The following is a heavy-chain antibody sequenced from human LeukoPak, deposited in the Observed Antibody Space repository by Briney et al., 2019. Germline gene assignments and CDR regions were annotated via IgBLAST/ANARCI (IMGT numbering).Heavy chain of an antibody. CDR2: VSAGGIT. J-gene: IGHJ4*02. Sequence: PGGSLRLSCAASGFTFDNYAMSWVRQVPGKGLEWVSAVSAGGITHYGDSVRGRFTVSRDNSRNTLYLEMDNLRVEDTAVYYCAKRLYLEELPGSLFDHWGQGTLVTVSS. CDR3: AKRLYLEELPGSLFDH. D-gene: IGHD1/OR15-1a*01. CDR1: GFTFDNYA. V-gene: IGHV3-23*01.